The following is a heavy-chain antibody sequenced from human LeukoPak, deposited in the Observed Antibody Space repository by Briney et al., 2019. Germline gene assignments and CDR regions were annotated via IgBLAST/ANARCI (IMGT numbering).Heavy chain of an antibody. CDR2: INHSGST. D-gene: IGHD5-24*01. CDR1: GGSFSGYY. CDR3: ASTFSSRDGY. Sequence: PSETLSLTCAVYGGSFSGYYWSWIRQPPGKGLEWIGEINHSGSTNYNPSLKSRVTISVDTSKNQFSLKLSSVTAADTAVYYCASTFSSRDGYWGQGTLVTVSS. V-gene: IGHV4-34*01. J-gene: IGHJ4*02.